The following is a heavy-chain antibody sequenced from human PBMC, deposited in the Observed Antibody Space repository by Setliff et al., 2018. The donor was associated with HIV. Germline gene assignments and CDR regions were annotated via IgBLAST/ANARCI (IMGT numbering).Heavy chain of an antibody. J-gene: IGHJ5*02. CDR1: DYTFTNYG. V-gene: IGHV1-18*01. D-gene: IGHD1-26*01. Sequence: ASVKVSCKASDYTFTNYGISWVRQAPGQGLEWMGWISAYNGYTNYAQKLQGRVTMTTDTSTSTAYMELRSLRSDDTAVYYCATRRGGYSGSEFWFDPWGQGTLVTVSS. CDR2: ISAYNGYT. CDR3: ATRRGGYSGSEFWFDP.